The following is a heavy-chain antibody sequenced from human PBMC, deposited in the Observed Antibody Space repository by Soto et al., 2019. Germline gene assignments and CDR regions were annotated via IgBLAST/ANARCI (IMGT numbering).Heavy chain of an antibody. CDR2: IYPGDSDT. D-gene: IGHD3-3*01. V-gene: IGHV5-51*01. CDR1: WYSFTSYW. CDR3: ARHQRTFGVVANWFDP. J-gene: IGHJ5*02. Sequence: GESLKISCKGSWYSFTSYWIGWVRQMPGKGLEWMGIIYPGDSDTRYSPSFQGQVTISADKSISTAYLKWRSLKASDTAMYYCARHQRTFGVVANWFDPWGQGTLVTVSS.